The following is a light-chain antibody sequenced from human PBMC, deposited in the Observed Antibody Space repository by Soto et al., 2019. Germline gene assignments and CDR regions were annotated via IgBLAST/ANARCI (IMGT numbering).Light chain of an antibody. CDR3: CSYAGGYALVV. Sequence: QSALTQPRSVSGSPGQSVTISCAGTSSDVGGYNYVSWYQQHPGQAPKVKIYDVSKRPSGVPVRFSGSKSANTAALTISGLRAEDEAEYYCCSYAGGYALVVFGGGTKLTVL. CDR2: DVS. CDR1: SSDVGGYNY. J-gene: IGLJ2*01. V-gene: IGLV2-11*01.